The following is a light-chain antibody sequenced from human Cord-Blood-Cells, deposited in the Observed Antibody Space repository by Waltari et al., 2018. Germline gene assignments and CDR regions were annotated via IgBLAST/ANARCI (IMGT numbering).Light chain of an antibody. CDR2: RTN. V-gene: IGLV1-47*01. J-gene: IGLJ3*02. Sequence: QSVLTQPPSASGTPGQRVTISCSGSSPNIGSHYVYWYQQLPGTAPKLLIYRTNQRPSGVPDRFSGSKSGTSASLAISGLRSEDEADYYCAAWDDSLSGWVFGGGTKLTVL. CDR3: AAWDDSLSGWV. CDR1: SPNIGSHY.